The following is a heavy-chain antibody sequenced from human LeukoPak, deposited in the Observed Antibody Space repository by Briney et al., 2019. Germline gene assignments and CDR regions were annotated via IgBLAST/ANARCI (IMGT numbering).Heavy chain of an antibody. CDR1: GFTFTTYG. CDR3: ARAPRYYDSSGYDY. V-gene: IGHV3-48*04. D-gene: IGHD3-22*01. Sequence: GGSLRLSCSASGFTFTTYGMNWVRQAPGKGLEWVSYISSSGSTIYYADSVKGRFTISRDNAKNSLYLQMNSLRAEDTAVYYCARAPRYYDSSGYDYWGQGTLVTVSS. J-gene: IGHJ4*02. CDR2: ISSSGSTI.